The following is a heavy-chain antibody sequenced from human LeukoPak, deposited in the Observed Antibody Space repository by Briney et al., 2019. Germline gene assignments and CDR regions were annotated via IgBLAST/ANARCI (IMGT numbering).Heavy chain of an antibody. V-gene: IGHV3-33*01. CDR2: IWYDGSNK. Sequence: GGSLRLSCAASGFTFSSYGMHWVRQAPGKGLEWVAVIWYDGSNKYHADSVKGRFTISRDNSKNTLYLQMNSLRAEDTAVYYCAREAGNYYDSSGYYSPYFDYWGQGTLVTVSS. J-gene: IGHJ4*02. D-gene: IGHD3-22*01. CDR3: AREAGNYYDSSGYYSPYFDY. CDR1: GFTFSSYG.